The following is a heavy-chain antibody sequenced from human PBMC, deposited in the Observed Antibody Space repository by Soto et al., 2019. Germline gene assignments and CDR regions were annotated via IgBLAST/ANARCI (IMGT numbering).Heavy chain of an antibody. J-gene: IGHJ6*03. CDR3: ARETSTGNYYMDV. CDR2: ISTSSSNI. V-gene: IGHV3-48*01. CDR1: GSSSSSYA. D-gene: IGHD2-2*01. Sequence: EVQLVESGGGLVQPGGSLRLSCAASGSSSSSYAMNWVRQAPGKGLEWVSYISTSSSNIYYADSVKGRFTISRDNAKNSLSLQMNSLRAADTAVYYCARETSTGNYYMDVWGKGTTVTVSS.